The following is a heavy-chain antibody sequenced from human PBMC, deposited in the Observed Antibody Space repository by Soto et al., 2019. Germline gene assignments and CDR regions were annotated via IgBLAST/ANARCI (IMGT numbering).Heavy chain of an antibody. J-gene: IGHJ4*02. CDR1: GFTFSSSA. CDR2: IDVGSANA. D-gene: IGHD1-26*01. V-gene: IGHV1-58*01. Sequence: SVKVSCKTSGFTFSSSAVHWVRQARGHRLQWIGWIDVGSANANYAQMLQERVTISKDTSKNKVVLTMTNMDPVDTATYYCARYSWRSRYFDYWGQGTVVTVSS. CDR3: ARYSWRSRYFDY.